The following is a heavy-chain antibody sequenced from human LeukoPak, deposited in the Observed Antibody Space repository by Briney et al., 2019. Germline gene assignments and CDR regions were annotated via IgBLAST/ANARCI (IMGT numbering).Heavy chain of an antibody. J-gene: IGHJ4*02. Sequence: GGSLRLSCAASGFTFDDYTMHWVRQAPGKGLERVSLISWDGGSTYYADSVKGRFTISRDNSKNSLYLQMNSLRTEDTALYYCVKAEGIAAAGYFDYWGQGTLVTVSS. CDR3: VKAEGIAAAGYFDY. CDR1: GFTFDDYT. V-gene: IGHV3-43*01. CDR2: ISWDGGST. D-gene: IGHD6-13*01.